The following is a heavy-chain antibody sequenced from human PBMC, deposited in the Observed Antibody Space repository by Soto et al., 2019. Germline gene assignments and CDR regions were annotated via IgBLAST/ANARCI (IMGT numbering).Heavy chain of an antibody. Sequence: PGGSLRLSCAASGFTFDDYAMHWVRQVLGKGLEWVSSISWNSGNIGYADSVKGRFTTSRDNAKNSLYLQMNSLRPEDTALYYCVRSKGGYSYGTPFAYWGQETLVTVSS. CDR1: GFTFDDYA. CDR2: ISWNSGNI. V-gene: IGHV3-9*01. CDR3: VRSKGGYSYGTPFAY. J-gene: IGHJ4*02. D-gene: IGHD5-18*01.